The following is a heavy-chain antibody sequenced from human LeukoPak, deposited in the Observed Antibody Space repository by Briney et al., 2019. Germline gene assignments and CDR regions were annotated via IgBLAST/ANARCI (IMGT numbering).Heavy chain of an antibody. V-gene: IGHV1-8*02. CDR2: MNPNSGNT. CDR3: ARADQDTAMVDYFDY. Sequence: ASVKVSCKASGGTFSSYAISWVRQAPGQGLEWMGWMNPNSGNTGYAQKFQGRATMTRNTSISTAYMELSSLRSEDTAVYYCARADQDTAMVDYFDYWGQGTLVTVSS. CDR1: GGTFSSYA. D-gene: IGHD5-18*01. J-gene: IGHJ4*02.